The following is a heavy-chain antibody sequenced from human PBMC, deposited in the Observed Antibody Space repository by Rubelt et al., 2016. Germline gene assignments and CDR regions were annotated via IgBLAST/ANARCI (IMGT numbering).Heavy chain of an antibody. Sequence: QLQLQESGPGLVKPSETLSLTCAVYGGSFSGYSWTWIRQPPGKGLEWLGEIDHSGNNDYIPSLKSRVSISIETSKKQITLKVGSVTASDTALYYCARHDTASFLFDFWGQGTPVTVSS. CDR1: GGSFSGYS. V-gene: IGHV4-34*10. J-gene: IGHJ4*02. D-gene: IGHD1-26*01. CDR3: ARHDTASFLFDF. CDR2: IDHSGNN.